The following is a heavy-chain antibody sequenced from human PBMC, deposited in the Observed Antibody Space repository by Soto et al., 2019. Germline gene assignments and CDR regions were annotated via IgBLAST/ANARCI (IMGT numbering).Heavy chain of an antibody. J-gene: IGHJ6*02. CDR1: GFTFSSFG. CDR3: ARQGYYDFWSGLPV. D-gene: IGHD3-3*01. Sequence: QVQLVESGGGVVQPGRSLRVACVASGFTFSSFGMHWVRQAPGKGLEWVAVISYDGSTKYYADSVKGRFTISRDFSNNTLYLQMNSLRPEDTAVYYCARQGYYDFWSGLPVWGQGTTVTVSS. CDR2: ISYDGSTK. V-gene: IGHV3-30-3*01.